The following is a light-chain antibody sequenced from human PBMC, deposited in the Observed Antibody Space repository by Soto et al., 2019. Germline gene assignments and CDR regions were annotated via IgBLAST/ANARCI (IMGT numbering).Light chain of an antibody. Sequence: DIVMTQSPDSLAVSLGERATINCKSSQSVLYSSNNKNYLAWYQQKPGQPPKLLLYWASTRESGVPDRFSGSRSGTDFALNLSSLQAEDVAVYYCQQYYSTPPTFGQGTKVEIK. CDR3: QQYYSTPPT. CDR2: WAS. J-gene: IGKJ1*01. V-gene: IGKV4-1*01. CDR1: QSVLYSSNNKNY.